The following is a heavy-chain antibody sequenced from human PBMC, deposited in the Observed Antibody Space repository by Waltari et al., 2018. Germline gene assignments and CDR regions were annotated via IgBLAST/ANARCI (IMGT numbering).Heavy chain of an antibody. V-gene: IGHV3-23*01. J-gene: IGHJ2*01. CDR2: ISGSGGST. Sequence: EVQLLESGGGLVQPGGSLRLSCAASGFTFSRYAMSWVRQAPGKGLEWVSAISGSGGSTYSAALVGLGFSFSIFNSKNTLYLQMNSLRAEDTAVYYCAKDKGYNPYWYFDLWGRGTLVTVS. CDR3: AKDKGYNPYWYFDL. D-gene: IGHD5-12*01. CDR1: GFTFSRYA.